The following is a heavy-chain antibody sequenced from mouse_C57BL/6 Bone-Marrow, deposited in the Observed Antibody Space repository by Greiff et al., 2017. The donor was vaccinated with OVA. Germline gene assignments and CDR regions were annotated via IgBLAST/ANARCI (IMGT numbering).Heavy chain of an antibody. D-gene: IGHD1-1*01. V-gene: IGHV2-5*01. CDR2: IWRGGST. CDR3: AKNEGEAFITTVGLDY. CDR1: GFSLTSYG. J-gene: IGHJ2*01. Sequence: VQLVESGPGLVQPSQSLSITCTVSGFSLTSYGVHWVRQSPGKGLEWLGVIWRGGSTDYNAAFMSRLSITKDNSKIQVFFKMNSLQADYTAIYYCAKNEGEAFITTVGLDYWGQGTTLTVSS.